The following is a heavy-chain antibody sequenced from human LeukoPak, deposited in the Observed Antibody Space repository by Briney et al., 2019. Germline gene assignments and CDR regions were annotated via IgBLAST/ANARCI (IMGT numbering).Heavy chain of an antibody. V-gene: IGHV3-20*04. Sequence: RSGGSLRLSCAASGFTFDDYGMSWVRHAPGKGLEWVSGISWNGGSTVYAGPVKGRFTISRENAENSLYLHIHILRAEDTAVFFCARPYGHYMDVWGKGTTVTVSS. CDR3: ARPYGHYMDV. D-gene: IGHD3-16*01. CDR1: GFTFDDYG. CDR2: ISWNGGST. J-gene: IGHJ6*03.